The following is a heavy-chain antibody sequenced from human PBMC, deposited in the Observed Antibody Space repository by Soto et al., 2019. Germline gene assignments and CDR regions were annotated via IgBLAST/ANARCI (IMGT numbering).Heavy chain of an antibody. V-gene: IGHV3-23*01. CDR1: GFTFGTTD. CDR3: VKNSGWVNT. D-gene: IGHD3-10*01. Sequence: QLLQSGGGLVQPGGSLTLSCAASGFTFGTTDMSWVRQAPGEGLEWVSTIDGSGGITYYADSVKGRFTISRDNSMNTVYLQMNSLRGDDTALYYCVKNSGWVNTWGQGALVTVSS. J-gene: IGHJ5*02. CDR2: IDGSGGIT.